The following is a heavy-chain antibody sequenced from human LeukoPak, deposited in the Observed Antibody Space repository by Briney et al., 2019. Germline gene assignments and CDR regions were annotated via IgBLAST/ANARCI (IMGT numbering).Heavy chain of an antibody. V-gene: IGHV4-4*07. J-gene: IGHJ4*02. Sequence: SETLSLTCRDSGGSIGSYYWSWLRQPAGKGLEWIGRIYSSGITNYNPSLKSRVTMSVDTSKNQFSLKLNSVTAADTAFYYCARVRSGSYYFDYWGQGTLVTVSS. CDR2: IYSSGIT. D-gene: IGHD1-26*01. CDR1: GGSIGSYY. CDR3: ARVRSGSYYFDY.